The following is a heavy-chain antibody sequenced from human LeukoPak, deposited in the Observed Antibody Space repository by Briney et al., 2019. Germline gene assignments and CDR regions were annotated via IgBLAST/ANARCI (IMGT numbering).Heavy chain of an antibody. Sequence: SETLSLTCGVYDGSLSDYHWSWIRQPPGKGLEWIGEINHSGSTNYNPSLKSRVIILLDTSKNQFSLNLSSVTAADTAVYYCARGKAELRYFDWSLRFDAFDIWGQGTMVTVSS. CDR1: DGSLSDYH. CDR3: ARGKAELRYFDWSLRFDAFDI. D-gene: IGHD3-9*01. CDR2: INHSGST. V-gene: IGHV4-34*01. J-gene: IGHJ3*02.